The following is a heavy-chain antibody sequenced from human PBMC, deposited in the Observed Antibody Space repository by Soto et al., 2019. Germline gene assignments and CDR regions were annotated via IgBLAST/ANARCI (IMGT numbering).Heavy chain of an antibody. CDR1: GFSLTTRGVG. CDR2: IYWDDDK. J-gene: IGHJ5*02. D-gene: IGHD3-16*01. Sequence: QITLKESGPTLVKPTQTLTLTCTFSGFSLTTRGVGVGWIRQPPGKALECLALIYWDDDKRYSPSLQSRLSITKDTSQNLVVLTMTNVDPVDTATYYCAHIPNYYQYDCFDPWGQGTLVSVSS. V-gene: IGHV2-5*02. CDR3: AHIPNYYQYDCFDP.